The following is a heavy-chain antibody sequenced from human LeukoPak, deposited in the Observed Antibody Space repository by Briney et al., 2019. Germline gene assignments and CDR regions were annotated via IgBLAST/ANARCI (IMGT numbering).Heavy chain of an antibody. CDR1: GFTFSDYY. Sequence: GGSLSLSCAASGFTFSDYYMNWIRQAPGKGLEWVSYISRSGSSIYYADSVKGRFTSSRDNAKNSLYLQMNSLRAEDTAVYYCARVCSNTSCWGAFDIWGQGTMVTVSS. V-gene: IGHV3-11*04. D-gene: IGHD2-2*01. J-gene: IGHJ3*02. CDR3: ARVCSNTSCWGAFDI. CDR2: ISRSGSSI.